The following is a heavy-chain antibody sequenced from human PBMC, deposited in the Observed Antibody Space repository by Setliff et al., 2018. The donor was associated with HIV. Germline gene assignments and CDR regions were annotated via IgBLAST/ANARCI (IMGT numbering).Heavy chain of an antibody. D-gene: IGHD4-4*01. V-gene: IGHV4-59*12. Sequence: SETLSLTCTVSGDSIITYYWTWIRQPPGKGLEWIGYIHHSGSSDYTPSLRSRVTMSVDTSKNQFSLKLTSVTAADTAVYYCARGGRSTVATWAWFDPWGQGTLVTVSS. CDR1: GDSIITYY. CDR2: IHHSGSS. J-gene: IGHJ5*02. CDR3: ARGGRSTVATWAWFDP.